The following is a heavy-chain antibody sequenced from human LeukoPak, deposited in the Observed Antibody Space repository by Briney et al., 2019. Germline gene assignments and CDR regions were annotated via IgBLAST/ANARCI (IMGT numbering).Heavy chain of an antibody. CDR3: ARHYDSSAYWYYFDY. CDR2: IYYSGST. D-gene: IGHD3-22*01. CDR1: GGSISSYY. Sequence: SETLSLTCTVSGGSISSYYWSWIRQPPGKGLEWIGYIYYSGSTSYYPSLKSRVTISVDTSKNQFSLKLSSVTAADTAVYYCARHYDSSAYWYYFDYWGQGTLVTVSS. J-gene: IGHJ4*02. V-gene: IGHV4-59*08.